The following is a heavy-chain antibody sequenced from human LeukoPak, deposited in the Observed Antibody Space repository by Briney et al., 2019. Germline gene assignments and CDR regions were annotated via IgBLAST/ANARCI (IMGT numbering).Heavy chain of an antibody. CDR2: IWYDGSYK. D-gene: IGHD7-27*01. J-gene: IGHJ4*02. V-gene: IGHV3-33*06. CDR3: AKDSAGGLGTNFDY. CDR1: GFTFSTSG. Sequence: GGSLRLSCAASGFTFSTSGMHWVRQAPGKGLEWVVVIWYDGSYKYYADSVKGRFTISRDNSKDTLYLQMNSLRDEDTAVYYCAKDSAGGLGTNFDYWGQGTLVTVSS.